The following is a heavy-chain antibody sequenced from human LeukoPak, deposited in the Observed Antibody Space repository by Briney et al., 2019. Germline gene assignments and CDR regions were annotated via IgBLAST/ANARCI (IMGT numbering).Heavy chain of an antibody. J-gene: IGHJ4*02. CDR2: ISPDGSGK. Sequence: QSGGSLRLSCAASGLTFSRSWMSWVRQAPGKGLEWVAYISPDGSGKYYVDSVKGRFTISRDNAKNSLYLQMNSLRAEDTAVFYCATVDGGATFDYWGQGTLVTVSS. CDR3: ATVDGGATFDY. D-gene: IGHD3-16*01. V-gene: IGHV3-7*01. CDR1: GLTFSRSW.